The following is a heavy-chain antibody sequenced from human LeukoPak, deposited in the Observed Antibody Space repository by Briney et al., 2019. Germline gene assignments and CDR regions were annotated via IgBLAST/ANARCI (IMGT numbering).Heavy chain of an antibody. V-gene: IGHV1-8*02. CDR2: MNPNSGNT. Sequence: VASVKVSCKASGYTFTGYFLHWVRQATGQGLEWMGWMNPNSGNTGYAQKFQGRVTMTRNTSISTAYMELSSLRSEDTAVYYCARGQSDAFDIWGQGTMVTVSS. J-gene: IGHJ3*02. CDR1: GYTFTGYF. CDR3: ARGQSDAFDI.